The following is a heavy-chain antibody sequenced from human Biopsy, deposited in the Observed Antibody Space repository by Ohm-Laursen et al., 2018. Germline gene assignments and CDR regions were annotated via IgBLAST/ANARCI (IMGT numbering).Heavy chain of an antibody. CDR3: ARGPHSGSHSCFDY. V-gene: IGHV1-69*13. Sequence: SVTVSCKASGYTFINYGFSWVRQAPGQGLEWMGGIIPMFGTANYAQMFQGRVTISADESTSTSYMELSSLTTEDTAIYYCARGPHSGSHSCFDYWGRGTLVTVSS. D-gene: IGHD1-26*01. CDR2: IIPMFGTA. J-gene: IGHJ4*02. CDR1: GYTFINYG.